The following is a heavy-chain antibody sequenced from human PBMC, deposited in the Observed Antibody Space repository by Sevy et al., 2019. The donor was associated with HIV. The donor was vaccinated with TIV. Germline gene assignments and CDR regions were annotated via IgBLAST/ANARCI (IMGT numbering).Heavy chain of an antibody. CDR1: GFTFSSYW. CDR2: IKQDGIEK. V-gene: IGHV3-7*01. J-gene: IGHJ4*02. D-gene: IGHD6-13*01. Sequence: GGSLRLSCAVSGFTFSSYWMSWVRQAPGKGLEWVANIKQDGIEKYYVDSVKGRFTISRDNAKNSLYLQMNSLRAGDTAVYHCARDFTSYSSSWSYYFDYWGQGTLVTVSS. CDR3: ARDFTSYSSSWSYYFDY.